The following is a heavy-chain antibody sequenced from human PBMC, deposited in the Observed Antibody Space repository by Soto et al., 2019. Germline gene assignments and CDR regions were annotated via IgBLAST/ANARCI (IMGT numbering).Heavy chain of an antibody. Sequence: SVKVSCTASGGTFSSYTISWVRQAPGQGLEWMGRIIPILGIANYAQKFQGRVTITADKSTSTAYMELSSLRSEDTAVYYCASGIAVAGSAFDIWGQGTMVTVSS. CDR3: ASGIAVAGSAFDI. CDR2: IIPILGIA. CDR1: GGTFSSYT. J-gene: IGHJ3*02. V-gene: IGHV1-69*02. D-gene: IGHD6-19*01.